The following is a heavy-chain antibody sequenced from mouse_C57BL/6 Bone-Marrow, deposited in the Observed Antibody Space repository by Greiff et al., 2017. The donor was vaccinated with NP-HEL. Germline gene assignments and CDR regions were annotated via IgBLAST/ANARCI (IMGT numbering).Heavy chain of an antibody. Sequence: DVKLVESGAGLVQPGGSMKLSCAASGFTFSDAWMDWVRQSPEKGLEWVAEIRNKANNPATYYAESVKWWFTISRDDSKSSVYLQMYSLRAEDTGIYYCTRNYDVWGTGTTVTVSS. V-gene: IGHV6-6*01. CDR1: GFTFSDAW. J-gene: IGHJ1*03. CDR2: IRNKANNPAT. CDR3: TRNYDV.